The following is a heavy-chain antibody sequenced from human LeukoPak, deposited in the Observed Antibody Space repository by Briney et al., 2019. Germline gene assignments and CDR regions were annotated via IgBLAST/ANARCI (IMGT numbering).Heavy chain of an antibody. CDR2: IYSGGTT. CDR1: GFTVSTSY. D-gene: IGHD5-12*01. Sequence: GSLRLSCAASGFTVSTSYMNWVRQAPGKGLEGVSLIYSGGTTYYPDSVKGRFTISRDNSKNTLYLQMNSLRAEDTAVYYCARDDSTRGYSAYVPGVDWGQGTLVTVSS. J-gene: IGHJ4*02. CDR3: ARDDSTRGYSAYVPGVD. V-gene: IGHV3-53*01.